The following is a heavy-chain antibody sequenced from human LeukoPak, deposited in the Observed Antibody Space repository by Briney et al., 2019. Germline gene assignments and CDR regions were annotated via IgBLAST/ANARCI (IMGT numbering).Heavy chain of an antibody. D-gene: IGHD3-9*01. Sequence: GGSLRLSCAASGFTFSDHYMDWVRQAPGKGLEWVGRITNKATSYTTEYAVSVKGRFTISRDDSKNSLYLQMDSLKTEDSAVYYCTRCEQRYYDIWGQGTLVTVSS. J-gene: IGHJ4*02. CDR1: GFTFSDHY. CDR3: TRCEQRYYDI. V-gene: IGHV3-72*01. CDR2: ITNKATSYTT.